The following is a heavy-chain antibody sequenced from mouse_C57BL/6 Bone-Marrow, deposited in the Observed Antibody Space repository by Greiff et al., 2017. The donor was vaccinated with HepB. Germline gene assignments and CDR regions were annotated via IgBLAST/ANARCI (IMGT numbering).Heavy chain of an antibody. CDR3: ARVTTVVARWYFDV. J-gene: IGHJ1*03. V-gene: IGHV1-81*01. D-gene: IGHD1-1*01. CDR2: IYPRSGNT. Sequence: QVQLQQSGAELARPGASVKLSCKASGYTFTSYGISWVKQRTGQGLEWIGEIYPRSGNTYYNEKFKGKATLTADKSSSTAYMELLSLTSEDSAVYFCARVTTVVARWYFDVWGTGTTVTVSS. CDR1: GYTFTSYG.